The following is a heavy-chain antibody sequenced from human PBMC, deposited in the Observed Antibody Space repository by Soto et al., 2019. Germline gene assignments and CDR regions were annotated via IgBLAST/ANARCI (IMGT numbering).Heavy chain of an antibody. CDR3: ARDVSLNYYDGTYYYYAMDV. CDR2: IIPFFKAT. CDR1: GDTFSSQA. V-gene: IGHV1-69*01. J-gene: IGHJ6*02. Sequence: QVQLVQSGAEVKKPGSSVKVSCRASGDTFSSQAFSWVRQAPGQGLEWMGGIIPFFKATKYAQKFQGRVTIPADDSTSTAYMDLSSLRSEDTATYYCARDVSLNYYDGTYYYYAMDVWGQGTTVTVSS. D-gene: IGHD3-16*01.